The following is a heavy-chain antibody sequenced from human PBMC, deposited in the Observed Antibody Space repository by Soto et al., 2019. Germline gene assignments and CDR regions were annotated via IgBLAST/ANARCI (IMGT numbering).Heavy chain of an antibody. CDR2: IYYSGST. CDR3: ARDVYCADGSCSNLYHGMDV. D-gene: IGHD2-15*01. CDR1: SDC. Sequence: SDCCNLNRQPPGKGLDWIWYIYYSGSTNYNPALKSRVTRLVDRSKNQFSLKLSSVTAADTAVYYCARDVYCADGSCSNLYHGMDVWGQAPSGTLSS. V-gene: IGHV4-59*01. J-gene: IGHJ6*02.